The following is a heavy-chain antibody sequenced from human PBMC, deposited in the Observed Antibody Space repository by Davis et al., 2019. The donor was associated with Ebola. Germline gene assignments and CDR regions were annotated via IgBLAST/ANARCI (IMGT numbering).Heavy chain of an antibody. Sequence: ASVKVSCKASGYTFTSYGISWVRQAPGQGLEWMGWISAYNGNTNYAQKLQGRVTMTTDTSTSTAYMELSSLRSEDTAVYYCARGRSSSWFYYGMDVWGQGTTVTVSS. CDR3: ARGRSSSWFYYGMDV. CDR2: ISAYNGNT. D-gene: IGHD6-13*01. CDR1: GYTFTSYG. J-gene: IGHJ6*02. V-gene: IGHV1-18*01.